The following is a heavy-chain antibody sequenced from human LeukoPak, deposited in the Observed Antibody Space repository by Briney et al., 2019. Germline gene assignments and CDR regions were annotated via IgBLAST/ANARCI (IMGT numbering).Heavy chain of an antibody. J-gene: IGHJ5*02. CDR2: ISKTGSA. CDR3: ARRWGSGSHTDWFDT. CDR1: GGSIRSGDFW. V-gene: IGHV4-30-4*01. D-gene: IGHD3-10*01. Sequence: SQTLSLTCNVSGGSIRSGDFWWSWVRQPPGKDLEWIAYISKTGSAASHPSLKSRVTISVDTSKNQFFLKLTSVTAADTAVYYCARRWGSGSHTDWFDTWSQGTLVTVSS.